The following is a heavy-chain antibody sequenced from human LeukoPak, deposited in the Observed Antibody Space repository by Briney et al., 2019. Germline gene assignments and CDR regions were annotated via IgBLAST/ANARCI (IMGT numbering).Heavy chain of an antibody. CDR3: ARVVSSGWYLGPYYYYYMDV. V-gene: IGHV1-18*01. D-gene: IGHD6-19*01. CDR2: ISAYNGNK. CDR1: GYTFTSYG. J-gene: IGHJ6*03. Sequence: ASVKVSCKASGYTFTSYGISWVRQAPGQGLEWMGWISAYNGNKNSAQKRQARVPMTTDTSTSTAYMELRSLRSDDTAVYYCARVVSSGWYLGPYYYYYMDVWGKGTTATVSS.